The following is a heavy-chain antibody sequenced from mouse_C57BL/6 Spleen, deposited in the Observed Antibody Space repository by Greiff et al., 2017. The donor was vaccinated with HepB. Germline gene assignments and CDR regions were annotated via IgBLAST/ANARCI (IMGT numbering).Heavy chain of an antibody. CDR3: ARGGNYYLAMDY. CDR2: IYPGDGDT. Sequence: QVQLQQSGAELVKPGASVKISCKASGYAFSSYWMNWVKQRPGKGLEWIGQIYPGDGDTNYNGKFKGKATLTADKSSSTAYMQLSSLTSEDSAVYFCARGGNYYLAMDYWGQGTSVTVSS. D-gene: IGHD2-1*01. V-gene: IGHV1-80*01. CDR1: GYAFSSYW. J-gene: IGHJ4*01.